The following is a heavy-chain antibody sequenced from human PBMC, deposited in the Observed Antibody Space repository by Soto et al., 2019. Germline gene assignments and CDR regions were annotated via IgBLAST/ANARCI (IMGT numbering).Heavy chain of an antibody. CDR2: INAGNGNT. CDR3: ASDVDGYFPDY. D-gene: IGHD3-22*01. J-gene: IGHJ4*02. CDR1: GYTFTSYA. Sequence: QVQLVQSGAEVKKPGASVKVSCKASGYTFTSYAMHWVRQAPGQRLEWMGWINAGNGNTKYSQKFQGRVTITRDASASIADMELSSLRSEDTAVYYCASDVDGYFPDYWGQGTLVTVCS. V-gene: IGHV1-3*01.